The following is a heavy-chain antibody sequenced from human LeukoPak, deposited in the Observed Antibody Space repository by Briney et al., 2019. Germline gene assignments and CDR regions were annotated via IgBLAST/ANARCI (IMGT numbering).Heavy chain of an antibody. CDR2: IYTSGST. CDR3: PRNTGPTGKVKFDP. J-gene: IGHJ5*02. D-gene: IGHD3-10*01. CDR1: GGSISSGSYY. Sequence: SETLSLTCTVSGGSISSGSYYWSWIRQPAGKGLEWIGRIYTSGSTTYNPSLKSRVTMSVDTSKSQFSLNLMSVTAADTAVYYCPRNTGPTGKVKFDPWGQETLVTVSS. V-gene: IGHV4-61*02.